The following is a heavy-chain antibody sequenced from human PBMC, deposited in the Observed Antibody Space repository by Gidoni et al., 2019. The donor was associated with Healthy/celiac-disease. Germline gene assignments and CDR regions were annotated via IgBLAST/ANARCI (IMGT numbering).Heavy chain of an antibody. CDR3: ARARRAGSYYYYMDV. D-gene: IGHD6-25*01. Sequence: QVQLVQSGAEVKKPGASVKVSCKASGYTFTGYYMHGVRQAPGQGLEWMGRINPNSGGTNYAQKLQGRVTMTRDTSISTAYMELSRLRSDDTAVYYCARARRAGSYYYYMDVWGKGTTVTVSS. CDR2: INPNSGGT. V-gene: IGHV1-2*06. J-gene: IGHJ6*03. CDR1: GYTFTGYY.